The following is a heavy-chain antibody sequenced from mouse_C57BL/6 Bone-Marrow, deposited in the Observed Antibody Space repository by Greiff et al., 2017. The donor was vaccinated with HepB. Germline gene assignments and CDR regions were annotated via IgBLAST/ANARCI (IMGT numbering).Heavy chain of an antibody. D-gene: IGHD2-12*01. Sequence: VKLMESGPGLVAPSQSLSITCTVSGFSLTSYGVDWVRQSSGKGLEWLGVIWGVGSTNYNSALKSRLSISKDNSKSQVFLKMNSLQTDDTAMYYCATHGGRRGENAMDYWGQGTSVTVSS. J-gene: IGHJ4*01. CDR1: GFSLTSYG. CDR3: ATHGGRRGENAMDY. V-gene: IGHV2-6*01. CDR2: IWGVGST.